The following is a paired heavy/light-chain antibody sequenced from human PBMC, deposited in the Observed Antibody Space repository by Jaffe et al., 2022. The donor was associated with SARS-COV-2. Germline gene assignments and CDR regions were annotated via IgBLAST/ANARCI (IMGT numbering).Light chain of an antibody. CDR3: MQALQTPLT. V-gene: IGKV2-28*01. CDR1: QSLLQTNGYNY. CDR2: LGS. J-gene: IGKJ4*01. Sequence: DIVMTQSPLSLPVTPGEPASISCRSSQSLLQTNGYNYLDWYLQKPGQSPQLLIYLGSNRASGVPDRFSGSGSGTDFTLKISRVEAEDVGLYYCMQALQTPLTFGGGTKVEIK.
Heavy chain of an antibody. Sequence: QEQLVESGGGVVQPGRSLRLSCAASGFIFSNYAMHWVRQAPGKGLEWVAVISYDGSNKYYADSVKGRFTISRDNSKNTLFLQTNSLRAEDTAVYYCARASSSWYYFDYWGQGTLVTVAS. CDR2: ISYDGSNK. J-gene: IGHJ4*02. V-gene: IGHV3-30*04. D-gene: IGHD6-13*01. CDR3: ARASSSWYYFDY. CDR1: GFIFSNYA.